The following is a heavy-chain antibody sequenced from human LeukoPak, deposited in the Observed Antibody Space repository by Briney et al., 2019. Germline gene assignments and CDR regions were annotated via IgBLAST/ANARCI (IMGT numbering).Heavy chain of an antibody. CDR1: GFTFSNYG. CDR3: AKEGPTLDYSFDY. J-gene: IGHJ4*02. V-gene: IGHV3-30*02. CDR2: IRYDGSNN. D-gene: IGHD3-9*01. Sequence: GGSLRLSCAASGFTFSNYGMQWVRQAPGKGLEWVAFIRYDGSNNYYADSVKGRFTISRDNSKNTLYLQMNSLRAEDTAVYYCAKEGPTLDYSFDYWGQGTLVTVSS.